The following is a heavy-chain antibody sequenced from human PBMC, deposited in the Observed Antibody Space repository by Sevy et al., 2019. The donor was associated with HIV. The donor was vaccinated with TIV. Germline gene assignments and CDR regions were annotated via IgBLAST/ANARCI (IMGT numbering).Heavy chain of an antibody. J-gene: IGHJ4*02. CDR3: AHETFGRFES. V-gene: IGHV3-7*01. CDR2: IRGEAINK. D-gene: IGHD3-10*01. Sequence: GGSLRLSCAASGFTFSANWMNWVRQAPGKGLEWGANIRGEAINKYYVDSVEGRFTISRDNAKNLLYLQMNSLRVEDTAVYYCAHETFGRFESWGQGTLVTVSS. CDR1: GFTFSANW.